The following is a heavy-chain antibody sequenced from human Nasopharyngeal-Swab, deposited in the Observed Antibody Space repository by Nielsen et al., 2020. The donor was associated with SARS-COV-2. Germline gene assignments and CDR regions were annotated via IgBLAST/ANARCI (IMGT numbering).Heavy chain of an antibody. J-gene: IGHJ4*02. CDR2: IYHSGST. Sequence: SETLSLTCAVSGGSISSSNWWSWVRQPPGKGLEWTGEIYHSGSTNYNPSLKSRVTISVDKSKNQFSLKLSSATAADTAVYYCARGEGDIAGSGHDYWGQGALVTVSS. V-gene: IGHV4-4*02. CDR1: GGSISSSNW. CDR3: ARGEGDIAGSGHDY. D-gene: IGHD5-12*01.